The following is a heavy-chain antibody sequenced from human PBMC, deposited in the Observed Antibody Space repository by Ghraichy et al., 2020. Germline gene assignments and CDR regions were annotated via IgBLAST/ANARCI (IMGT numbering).Heavy chain of an antibody. V-gene: IGHV3-23*01. CDR1: EFTFDGYP. J-gene: IGHJ3*01. CDR2: LGADGRST. D-gene: IGHD3-10*01. Sequence: GGSLRLSCAVSEFTFDGYPMTWVRQAPGKGLEWVSPLGADGRSTFYADSVKGRFTISRDKSKRTMYQQMNSLRADDTAVYYCAKEGGRLGEGAFDVWGQGTKVTVSS. CDR3: AKEGGRLGEGAFDV.